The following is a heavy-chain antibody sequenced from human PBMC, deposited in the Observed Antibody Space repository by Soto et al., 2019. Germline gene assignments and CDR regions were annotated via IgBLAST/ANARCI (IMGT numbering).Heavy chain of an antibody. J-gene: IGHJ4*02. V-gene: IGHV1-2*02. D-gene: IGHD3-16*02. Sequence: GASVKVSCKASGYTFTGYLMHWVRQAPGQGLEWMGWINPNSGGTNYAQKFQGRVTMTRDTSISTAYMELSRLRSDDTAVYYCARAGLYLGELSPYDYWGQGTLVTVS. CDR2: INPNSGGT. CDR1: GYTFTGYL. CDR3: ARAGLYLGELSPYDY.